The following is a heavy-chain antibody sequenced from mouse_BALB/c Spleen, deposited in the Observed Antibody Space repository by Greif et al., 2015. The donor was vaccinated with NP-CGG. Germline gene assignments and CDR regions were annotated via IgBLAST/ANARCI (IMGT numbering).Heavy chain of an antibody. CDR3: VRRLDRYDVGYFDV. CDR2: VRSKSNNYAT. J-gene: IGHJ1*01. V-gene: IGHV10-1*02. D-gene: IGHD2-14*01. Sequence: EVKLVESGGGLVQPKGSLKLSCAASGFTFNTYAMNWVRQAPGKGLEWVARVRSKSNNYATYYADSVKDRFTISRDDSQSMLYLQMNNLKTEDTAMYYCVRRLDRYDVGYFDVWGAGTTVTVSS. CDR1: GFTFNTYA.